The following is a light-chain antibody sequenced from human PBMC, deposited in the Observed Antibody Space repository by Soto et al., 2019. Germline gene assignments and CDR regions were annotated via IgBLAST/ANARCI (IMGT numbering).Light chain of an antibody. J-gene: IGKJ3*01. CDR3: QKYTRAPFT. CDR2: AAS. Sequence: IQMTQSPSSLSASVGDRVTITCRASQGIDTYLAWYQQKPGQVPKLLIYAASTFQSGVPSRFSGSGSGTDFTLTISSLQPEDVATYFCQKYTRAPFTFGPGTKVDIK. CDR1: QGIDTY. V-gene: IGKV1-27*01.